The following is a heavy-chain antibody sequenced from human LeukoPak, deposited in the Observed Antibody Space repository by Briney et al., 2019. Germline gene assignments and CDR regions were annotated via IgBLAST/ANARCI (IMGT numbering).Heavy chain of an antibody. CDR2: ITSDDFNQ. CDR3: ASQLGWTLTH. J-gene: IGHJ4*02. V-gene: IGHV3-23*01. CDR1: GLALRNFA. Sequence: GGSLRLSCAASGLALRNFAMAWVSQAPGKGLEWVATITSDDFNQHYKHSVGGRFIISRDTSMNTLYLQMSGLRAEDTAKYFCASQLGWTLTHWGQGALVTVSS. D-gene: IGHD7-27*01.